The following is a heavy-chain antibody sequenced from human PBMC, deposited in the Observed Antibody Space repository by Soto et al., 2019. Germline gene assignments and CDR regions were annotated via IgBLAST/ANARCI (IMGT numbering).Heavy chain of an antibody. D-gene: IGHD6-6*01. J-gene: IGHJ6*03. Sequence: EVQLVESGGGLVQPGGSLKLSCAASGFTLSGSAIHWVRQASGKGLEWVGRITSGLNSYATEYVASVKGRFSISRDDSKNTAYLQMNSLRTEDTAVYFCTGAAEGITLRPFFYMDVWGKGTTVTVSS. CDR3: TGAAEGITLRPFFYMDV. CDR2: ITSGLNSYAT. CDR1: GFTLSGSA. V-gene: IGHV3-73*01.